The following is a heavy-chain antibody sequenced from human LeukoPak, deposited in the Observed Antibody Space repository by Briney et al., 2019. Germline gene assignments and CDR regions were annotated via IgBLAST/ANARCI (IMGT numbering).Heavy chain of an antibody. Sequence: SETLSLTCTVSGGSISSGDYYWSWIRQPPGKGLEWIGYIYYSGSTYYNPSLKSRVTIPVDTSKNQFSLKLSSVTAADTAVYYCAREGYDSSGYIDYWGQGTLVTVSS. CDR1: GGSISSGDYY. CDR2: IYYSGST. J-gene: IGHJ4*02. D-gene: IGHD3-22*01. V-gene: IGHV4-30-4*01. CDR3: AREGYDSSGYIDY.